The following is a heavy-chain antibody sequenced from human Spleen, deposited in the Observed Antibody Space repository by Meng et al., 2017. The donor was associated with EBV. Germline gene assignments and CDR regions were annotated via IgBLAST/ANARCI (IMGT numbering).Heavy chain of an antibody. CDR3: VRTQYASGSAHFDY. J-gene: IGHJ4*02. CDR2: IYHRGSP. CDR1: GGSVSSTNG. D-gene: IGHD3-10*01. Sequence: GHLQEPGPGLVSPPGPRSLTCPVSGGSVSSTNGWSWVRQPPGKGLEWIGEIYHRGSPNYNPSLQSRVTISIDRSKNQVSLKLSSVTAADTAVYYCVRTQYASGSAHFDYWGQGTLVTVSS. V-gene: IGHV4-4*03.